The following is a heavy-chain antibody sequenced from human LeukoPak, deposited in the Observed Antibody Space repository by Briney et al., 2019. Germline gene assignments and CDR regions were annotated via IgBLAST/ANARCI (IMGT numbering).Heavy chain of an antibody. Sequence: PSETLSLTCTVSGGSMRSCYWSWIRQPPGKGLEWIGYIYYSGSTNYNPSLKSRVTISVDTSRNQFSLKLSSVTVADTAVYYCARGRAGGYDGLDIWGQGTMVTVSS. J-gene: IGHJ3*02. V-gene: IGHV4-59*01. CDR1: GGSMRSCY. CDR3: ARGRAGGYDGLDI. D-gene: IGHD5-12*01. CDR2: IYYSGST.